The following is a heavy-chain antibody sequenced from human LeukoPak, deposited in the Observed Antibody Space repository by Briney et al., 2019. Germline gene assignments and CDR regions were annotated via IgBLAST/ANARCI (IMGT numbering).Heavy chain of an antibody. Sequence: PSETLSLTCTVSGGSISSYYWSWIRQPPGKGLEWIGSIYYSGNTYYNPSLKSRVTISVDTSKNQFSLKLSSVTAADTAVYYCARGPIYYYGSGSYLDYWGQGTLVTVSS. J-gene: IGHJ4*02. D-gene: IGHD3-10*01. CDR2: IYYSGNT. CDR1: GGSISSYY. CDR3: ARGPIYYYGSGSYLDY. V-gene: IGHV4-39*07.